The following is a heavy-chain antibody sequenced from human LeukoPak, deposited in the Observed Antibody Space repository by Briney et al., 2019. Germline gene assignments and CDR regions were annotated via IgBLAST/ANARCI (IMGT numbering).Heavy chain of an antibody. CDR1: GGSISNYY. CDR2: IFYRGSI. V-gene: IGHV4-59*12. J-gene: IGHJ3*02. CDR3: ARGVVLGQDDAFDI. D-gene: IGHD3/OR15-3a*01. Sequence: PSETLSLTCTVSGGSISNYYWSWIRQPPGKGLEWIGYIFYRGSIDYSPSLQSRVTISVDTSKNHLSLRLTSVTAADTAVYFCARGVVLGQDDAFDIRGRGTMVTVSS.